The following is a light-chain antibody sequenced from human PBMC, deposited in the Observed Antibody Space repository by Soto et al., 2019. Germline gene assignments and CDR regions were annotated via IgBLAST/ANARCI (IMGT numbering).Light chain of an antibody. CDR1: SSYVGGYDY. CDR3: SSYSIRTAYL. J-gene: IGLJ1*01. V-gene: IGLV2-14*01. Sequence: ALTQPASLSGSPGPSITISCTGTSSYVGGYDYVSWYQLHPGKAPKLMVFEVSNRPSGVSYRFSGSKSGNTASLTISGLQAEEEADYFCSSYSIRTAYLFGTGTKVTVL. CDR2: EVS.